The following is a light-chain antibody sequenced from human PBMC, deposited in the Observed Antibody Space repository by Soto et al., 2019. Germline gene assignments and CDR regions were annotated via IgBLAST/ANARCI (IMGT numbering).Light chain of an antibody. CDR2: GVS. CDR3: QQYGGSPPT. V-gene: IGKV3-20*01. Sequence: EIVLTQSPGTLSLSPGERATLSCRASQSVSNNFLAWYQQKPGQAPRLLMYGVSSRLPGISDRISGSGSGTDFTLTISRLEPEDFAVYHCQQYGGSPPTFGQGTRLEIK. J-gene: IGKJ5*01. CDR1: QSVSNNF.